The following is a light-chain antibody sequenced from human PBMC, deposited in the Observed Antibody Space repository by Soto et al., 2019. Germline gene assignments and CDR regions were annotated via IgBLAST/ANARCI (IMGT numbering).Light chain of an antibody. CDR2: DAI. J-gene: IGKJ4*01. Sequence: EVVLTQSPVTLSLSPGERATLSCRTSQNINNYLAWYQQKPGQPPRPLIYDAINRATGIPARFSGSGSGTDFILTTSSLEPEDFGVYYCQQRNNWVTFGGGTKVEIK. CDR1: QNINNY. CDR3: QQRNNWVT. V-gene: IGKV3-11*01.